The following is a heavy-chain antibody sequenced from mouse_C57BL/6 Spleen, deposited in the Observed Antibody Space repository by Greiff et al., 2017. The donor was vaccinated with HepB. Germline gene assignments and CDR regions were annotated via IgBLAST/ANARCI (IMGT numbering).Heavy chain of an antibody. CDR3: ARDGAYYYGSSYVSFDY. CDR1: GFTFSSYA. J-gene: IGHJ2*01. V-gene: IGHV5-4*01. D-gene: IGHD1-1*01. Sequence: EVNVVESGGGLVKPGGSLKLSCAASGFTFSSYAMSWVRQTPEKRLEWVATISDGGSYTYYPDNVKGRFTISRDNAKNNLYLQMSHLKSEDTAMYYCARDGAYYYGSSYVSFDYWGQGTTLTVSS. CDR2: ISDGGSYT.